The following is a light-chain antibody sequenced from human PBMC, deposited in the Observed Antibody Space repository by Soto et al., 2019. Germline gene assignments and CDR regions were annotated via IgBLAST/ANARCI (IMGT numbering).Light chain of an antibody. CDR3: CSYTSSSTYV. CDR2: EVS. CDR1: RGDVGGYNY. V-gene: IGLV2-14*03. J-gene: IGLJ1*01. Sequence: QSVLTQPASVSGSPGQSITISCSGTRGDVGGYNYVSWYQQHPGKAPKLMIYEVSTRPSGVSDRFSGSKSGNTASLTISGLQADDEADYYCCSYTSSSTYVFGTGTKLTVL.